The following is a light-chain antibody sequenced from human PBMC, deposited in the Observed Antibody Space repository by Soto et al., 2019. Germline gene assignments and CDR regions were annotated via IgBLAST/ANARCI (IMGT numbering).Light chain of an antibody. CDR1: QSVRSDY. Sequence: IVLTQSPATLSLSPGDRATLSCRASQSVRSDYFAWYQQKPGQAPRVIIFGVSTRPTAIPDRFSGSGSGTDFTLTISRLEPEDFALYYCQQYGNSPLTFGGETKV. V-gene: IGKV3-20*01. J-gene: IGKJ4*01. CDR2: GVS. CDR3: QQYGNSPLT.